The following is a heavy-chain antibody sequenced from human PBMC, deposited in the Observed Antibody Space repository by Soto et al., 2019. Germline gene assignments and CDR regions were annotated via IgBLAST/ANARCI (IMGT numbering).Heavy chain of an antibody. CDR1: GGSIDSGAFS. Sequence: SETLSLTCAVSGGSIDSGAFSLSWIRQPPGKGLEWIGYVTHSGTAYSIPSLNGRLTLSVDSSQTQFSLKLTSATAADSAFYYCARIHRAQSSLDYWGRGILVTVSS. J-gene: IGHJ4*02. D-gene: IGHD6-19*01. CDR3: ARIHRAQSSLDY. CDR2: VTHSGTA. V-gene: IGHV4-30-2*01.